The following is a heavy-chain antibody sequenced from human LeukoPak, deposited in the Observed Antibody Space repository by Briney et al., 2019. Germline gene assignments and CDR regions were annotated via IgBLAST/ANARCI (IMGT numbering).Heavy chain of an antibody. CDR2: IRYDGSNK. J-gene: IGHJ4*02. V-gene: IGHV3-30*02. CDR3: AKGDQLELPFDY. CDR1: GFTFSSYG. Sequence: GGSLRLSCAASGFTFSSYGMHWVRQAPGKGLEWVAFIRYDGSNKYYADSVKGRFTISRDNSKNTLYLQMNSLRAEDTAVYYCAKGDQLELPFDYWGQGTLVTVSS. D-gene: IGHD1-26*01.